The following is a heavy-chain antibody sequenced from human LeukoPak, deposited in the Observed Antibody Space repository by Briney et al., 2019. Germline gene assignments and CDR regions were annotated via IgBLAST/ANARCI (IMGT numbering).Heavy chain of an antibody. CDR3: ARLATLSTVAARGRTWFDA. Sequence: PSETLSLTCTVSDDSITIYYWTWIRQPPGKGLEWIGYIDHTGSTNYNPSLNSRVTISRDTSKNHFSLKVSSVTAADTAVYYCARLATLSTVAARGRTWFDAWGQGTLVTVSP. V-gene: IGHV4-59*01. D-gene: IGHD6-6*01. CDR1: DDSITIYY. CDR2: IDHTGST. J-gene: IGHJ5*02.